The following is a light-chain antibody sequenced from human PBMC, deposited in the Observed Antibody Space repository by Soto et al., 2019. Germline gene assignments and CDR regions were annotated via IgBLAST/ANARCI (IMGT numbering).Light chain of an antibody. CDR3: QQFSSYPLT. CDR2: DAS. CDR1: QTVRNNY. V-gene: IGKV3-20*01. Sequence: EFLLTQSPGTLSLSPGERATLSCRASQTVRNNYLAWYQQNPGQAPRLLIYDASSRATGIPDRFSGGGSGTDFTLTISRLEPEDFAVYYCQQFSSYPLTFGGGTKVDIK. J-gene: IGKJ4*01.